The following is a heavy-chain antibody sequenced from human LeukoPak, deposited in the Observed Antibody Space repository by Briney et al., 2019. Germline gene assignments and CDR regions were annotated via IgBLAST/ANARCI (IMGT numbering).Heavy chain of an antibody. V-gene: IGHV4-59*01. D-gene: IGHD2-2*01. CDR3: ASWGQLLSFDY. Sequence: PSETLSLTCTVSGGSISSYYWSWIRQPPGKGLEWIGYLYYSGSTNYNPSLKSRVTISVDTSKNQFSLKLSSVTAADTAVYYCASWGQLLSFDYWGQGTLVTVSS. J-gene: IGHJ4*02. CDR2: LYYSGST. CDR1: GGSISSYY.